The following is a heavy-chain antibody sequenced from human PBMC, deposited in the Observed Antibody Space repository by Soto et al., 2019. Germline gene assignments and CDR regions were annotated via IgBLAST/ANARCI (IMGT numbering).Heavy chain of an antibody. CDR1: GYTFTGYY. CDR3: ARQRLWFGELLTKYYFYYGLDV. V-gene: IGHV1-2*02. CDR2: INPNSGGT. D-gene: IGHD3-10*01. J-gene: IGHJ6*02. Sequence: ASVKVSCKASGYTFTGYYMHWVRQAPGQGLEWMGWINPNSGGTNYTQKFQGRVTMTRDTSISTAYMELSRLRSDDTAVYYCARQRLWFGELLTKYYFYYGLDVWGQGTTVTVSS.